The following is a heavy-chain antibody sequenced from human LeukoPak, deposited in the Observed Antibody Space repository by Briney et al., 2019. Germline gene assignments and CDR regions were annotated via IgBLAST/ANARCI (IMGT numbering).Heavy chain of an antibody. D-gene: IGHD4-11*01. Sequence: GRSLRLSCAASGFIFSKDAMHWVRQAPGKGLEWVAFIWFDGSNKHYADSVKGRFTISRDHSEDTLYLQMNSLRAEDTAVYYCAKLTTSWGQGTLVTVSS. CDR1: GFIFSKDA. J-gene: IGHJ4*02. V-gene: IGHV3-33*06. CDR3: AKLTTS. CDR2: IWFDGSNK.